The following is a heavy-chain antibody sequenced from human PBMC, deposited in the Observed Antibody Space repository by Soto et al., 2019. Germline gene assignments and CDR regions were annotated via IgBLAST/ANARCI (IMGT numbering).Heavy chain of an antibody. Sequence: SVKVSCKASGGTFSSYAISWVRQAPGQGLEWMGGIIPIFGTANYAQKFQGRVTITADESTSTAYMELSSLRSEDTAVYYGARQTGLTSHFDYWGQGTLVTVSS. D-gene: IGHD2-15*01. CDR3: ARQTGLTSHFDY. CDR2: IIPIFGTA. J-gene: IGHJ4*02. CDR1: GGTFSSYA. V-gene: IGHV1-69*13.